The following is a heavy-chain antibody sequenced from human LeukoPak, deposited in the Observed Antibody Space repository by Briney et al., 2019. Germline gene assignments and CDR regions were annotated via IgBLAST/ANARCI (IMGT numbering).Heavy chain of an antibody. V-gene: IGHV4-30-4*01. CDR1: GGSISSGDYY. Sequence: SETLSLTCTVSGGSISSGDYYWSWIRQPPGKGLEWIGSIYYSGSTYYNPSLKSRLTISVDTSNNQFSLKLSSVTAADTAVYYCARRDSSGYSSYRHFDYWGQGTLVTVSS. D-gene: IGHD3-22*01. CDR3: ARRDSSGYSSYRHFDY. J-gene: IGHJ4*02. CDR2: IYYSGST.